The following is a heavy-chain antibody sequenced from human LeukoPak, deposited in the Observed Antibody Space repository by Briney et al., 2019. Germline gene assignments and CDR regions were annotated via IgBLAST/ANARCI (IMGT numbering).Heavy chain of an antibody. Sequence: SQTLSLTCTVSGGSISSGGYYWSWIRQHPGKGLEWIGYIYYSGSTYYNPSLKSRVTISIDTSKNEFSLKLSSVTAADTAVYYCARPWDGFFDYWGQGTLVTVSS. CDR1: GGSISSGGYY. CDR3: ARPWDGFFDY. D-gene: IGHD1-26*01. V-gene: IGHV4-31*03. J-gene: IGHJ4*02. CDR2: IYYSGST.